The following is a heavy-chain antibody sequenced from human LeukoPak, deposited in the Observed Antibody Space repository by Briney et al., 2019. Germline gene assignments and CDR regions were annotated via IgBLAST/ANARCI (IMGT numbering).Heavy chain of an antibody. D-gene: IGHD5-12*01. CDR2: INSDGSST. V-gene: IGHV3-74*01. Sequence: GGSLRLSCAASGFTFSSYWMHWVRQAPGKGLVWVSRINSDGSSTSYADSVKGRFTISRDNAKNTLYLQMNSLRAEDTAVYYCARVATIRRRAFDIWGQGTMVTVSS. CDR3: ARVATIRRRAFDI. J-gene: IGHJ3*02. CDR1: GFTFSSYW.